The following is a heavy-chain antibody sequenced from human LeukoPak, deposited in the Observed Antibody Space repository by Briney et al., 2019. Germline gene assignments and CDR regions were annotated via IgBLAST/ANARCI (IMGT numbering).Heavy chain of an antibody. V-gene: IGHV4-39*07. CDR3: CGSGWFAGPFGY. CDR2: MHYSGST. Sequence: SETLSLTCTVSGGSITKNGYYWGWIRQSPETGLEWIGSMHYSGSTYYNPSLNSRVTISVDTSKNQFSLKLTSVTAADTAVYYCCGSGWFAGPFGYWGQGALVTVSS. D-gene: IGHD6-19*01. CDR1: GGSITKNGYY. J-gene: IGHJ4*02.